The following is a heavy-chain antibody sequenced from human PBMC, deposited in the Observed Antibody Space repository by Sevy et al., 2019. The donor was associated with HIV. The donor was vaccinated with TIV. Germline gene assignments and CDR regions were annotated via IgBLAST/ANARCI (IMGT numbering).Heavy chain of an antibody. V-gene: IGHV3-21*04. Sequence: GGSLRLSCAASGFNFRTYSMNWVRQAPGKGLEWLSSISDDSRYIYYSDSVKGRFTISRANAKNLFFLQMTNLRVEDTAIYYCARDFTIFGVVSGIDYWGQGNLVTVSS. CDR3: ARDFTIFGVVSGIDY. D-gene: IGHD3-3*01. CDR1: GFNFRTYS. CDR2: ISDDSRYI. J-gene: IGHJ4*02.